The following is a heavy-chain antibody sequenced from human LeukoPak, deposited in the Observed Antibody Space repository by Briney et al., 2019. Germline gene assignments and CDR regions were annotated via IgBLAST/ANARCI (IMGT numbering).Heavy chain of an antibody. CDR1: GYLFPSYW. Sequence: GESLELSCNGSGYLFPSYWIGWVRQLPGKGLEWVGIIYPGDSDTRYSPSFQRQVTISADKSISTAYLQWSSLKASDTAMYYCARHPFDWVDPWGQGTLVTVSS. CDR3: ARHPFDWVDP. V-gene: IGHV5-51*01. J-gene: IGHJ5*02. CDR2: IYPGDSDT.